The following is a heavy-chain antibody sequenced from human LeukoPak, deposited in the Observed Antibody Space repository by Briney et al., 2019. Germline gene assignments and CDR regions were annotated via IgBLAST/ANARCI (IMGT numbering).Heavy chain of an antibody. CDR1: GFTFSSYW. Sequence: PGGSLRLSCATSGFTFSSYWMHWVRQAPGKGLVWVSRINSDGSSTSYADSVKGRFTISRDNAKNTLYLQMNSLRGEDTAVYYCARIGYCSGGSCYGIDYWGQGTLVTVSS. J-gene: IGHJ4*02. CDR3: ARIGYCSGGSCYGIDY. CDR2: INSDGSST. D-gene: IGHD2-15*01. V-gene: IGHV3-74*01.